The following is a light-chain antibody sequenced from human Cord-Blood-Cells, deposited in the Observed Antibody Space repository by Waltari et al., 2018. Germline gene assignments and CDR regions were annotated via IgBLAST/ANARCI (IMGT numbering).Light chain of an antibody. Sequence: DIQMTQSPSSVSASVGDRVTITSRASQSISSYLNWYQQKPGKAPKLLIYAASSLQSGVPSRFSGSVSGTDFTLTISSLQPEDFATYYCQQSYSTPYTFGQGTKLEIK. CDR1: QSISSY. J-gene: IGKJ2*01. CDR2: AAS. CDR3: QQSYSTPYT. V-gene: IGKV1-39*01.